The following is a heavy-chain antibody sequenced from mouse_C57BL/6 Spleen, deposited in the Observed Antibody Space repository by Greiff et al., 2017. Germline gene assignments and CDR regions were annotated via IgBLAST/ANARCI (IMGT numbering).Heavy chain of an antibody. CDR3: ARETAQATIDY. D-gene: IGHD3-2*02. CDR2: IYPGDGDT. J-gene: IGHJ2*01. Sequence: QVQLKQSGPELVKPGASVKISCKASGYAFSSSWMNWVKQRPGKGLEWIGRIYPGDGDTNYNGKFKGKATLTADKSSSTAYMQLSSLTSEDSAVYFCARETAQATIDYWGQGTTLTVSS. CDR1: GYAFSSSW. V-gene: IGHV1-82*01.